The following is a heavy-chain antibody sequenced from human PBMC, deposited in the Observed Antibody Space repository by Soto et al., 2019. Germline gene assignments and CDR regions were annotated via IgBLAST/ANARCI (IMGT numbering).Heavy chain of an antibody. CDR3: ARGTRKYYYEDSGSSGIDDAFDV. CDR1: AGSLTSYY. J-gene: IGHJ3*01. Sequence: SETLSLTCTVSAGSLTSYYWNRIRQSPGKGLEWNGYIYSSGNTNYNSSLQSRVSISQDTSRKQFSLRLTSVTAADTAVYYCARGTRKYYYEDSGSSGIDDAFDVWGQGTMVTVSS. V-gene: IGHV4-59*12. D-gene: IGHD3-22*01. CDR2: IYSSGNT.